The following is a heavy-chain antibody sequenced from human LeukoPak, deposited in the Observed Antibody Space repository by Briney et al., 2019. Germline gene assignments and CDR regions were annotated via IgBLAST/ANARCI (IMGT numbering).Heavy chain of an antibody. CDR2: IYYSGST. J-gene: IGHJ4*02. CDR3: ARGDSSGYYFGY. Sequence: PSETLSLTCTVSGGSISSYYWSWIRQPPGKGLEWIGSIYYSGSTYYNPSLKSRVTISVDTSKNQFSLKLSSVTAADTAVYYCARGDSSGYYFGYWGQGTLVTVSS. V-gene: IGHV4-39*07. CDR1: GGSISSYY. D-gene: IGHD3-22*01.